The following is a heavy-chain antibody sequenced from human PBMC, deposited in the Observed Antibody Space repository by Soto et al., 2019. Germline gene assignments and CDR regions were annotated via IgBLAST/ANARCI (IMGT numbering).Heavy chain of an antibody. J-gene: IGHJ3*02. CDR1: GFTFNFFS. CDR2: ISDVGSNK. Sequence: QVQLEESGGGVVQSGRYLRLSCAAYGFTFNFFSLHWVRQAPGKGLEWVAVISDVGSNKYYADFVKGRFTISRDNSKNTLYLEMNSLRTEDTAVYYCARDSNKYFSSRRSGFDIWGQGTMVTVSS. CDR3: ARDSNKYFSSRRSGFDI. D-gene: IGHD3-3*01. V-gene: IGHV3-30-3*01.